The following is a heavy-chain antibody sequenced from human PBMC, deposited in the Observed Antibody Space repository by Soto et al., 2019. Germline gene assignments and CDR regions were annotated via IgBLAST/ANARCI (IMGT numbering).Heavy chain of an antibody. J-gene: IGHJ2*01. Sequence: QVQLVESGGGVVQPGRSLRLSCAASGFTFSSYAMHWVRQAPGKGLEWVAVISYDGSNKYYADSVKGRFTISRDNSKNTLYLQMNSLRAEDTAAYYCARAGYSSGWYRDWYFDLWGRGTLVTVSS. CDR3: ARAGYSSGWYRDWYFDL. D-gene: IGHD6-19*01. V-gene: IGHV3-30-3*01. CDR1: GFTFSSYA. CDR2: ISYDGSNK.